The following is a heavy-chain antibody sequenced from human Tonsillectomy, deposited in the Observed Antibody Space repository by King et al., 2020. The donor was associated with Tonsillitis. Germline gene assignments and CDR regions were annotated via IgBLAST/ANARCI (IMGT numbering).Heavy chain of an antibody. D-gene: IGHD1-14*01. CDR1: GFTFVDYT. CDR3: AKNLSADRTGSRVQH. Sequence: VQLVESGGVVVQPGGSLRLSCAGSGFTFVDYTMHWVRQAPGKGLEWVSLVSLDGGSTYYADSVTSRFTISRDNSKNSLYLQMNSLRSEDTALYYCAKNLSADRTGSRVQHWGQGTLVTVSS. J-gene: IGHJ1*01. V-gene: IGHV3-43*01. CDR2: VSLDGGST.